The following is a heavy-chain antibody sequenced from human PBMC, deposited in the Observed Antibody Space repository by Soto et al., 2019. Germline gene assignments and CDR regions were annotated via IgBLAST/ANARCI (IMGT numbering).Heavy chain of an antibody. CDR3: AKATVTTLVDYYYYMDV. J-gene: IGHJ6*03. D-gene: IGHD4-4*01. Sequence: GGSLRLSCAASGFSFSDYSMSWVRQTPGKGLEWVSAISGSGARAYYVDSVKGRFTISRDNSKNTVYLQMNSVRVEDTAVYYCAKATVTTLVDYYYYMDVWGEGTTVTVSS. CDR2: ISGSGARA. V-gene: IGHV3-23*01. CDR1: GFSFSDYS.